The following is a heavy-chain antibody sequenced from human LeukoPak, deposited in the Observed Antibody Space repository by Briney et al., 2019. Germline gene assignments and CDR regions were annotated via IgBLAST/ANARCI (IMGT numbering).Heavy chain of an antibody. CDR2: IYYIGST. D-gene: IGHD1-26*01. Sequence: SETLSLTCTVSGASITSYYWSWIRQPPGKGLEWIGYIYYIGSTNYNPSLKSGFTFSVDTSRNQFSLKLSYVTAPDTVVYHCAREEGSGSSLYWGQGTLVTVSS. CDR3: AREEGSGSSLY. CDR1: GASITSYY. J-gene: IGHJ1*01. V-gene: IGHV4-59*01.